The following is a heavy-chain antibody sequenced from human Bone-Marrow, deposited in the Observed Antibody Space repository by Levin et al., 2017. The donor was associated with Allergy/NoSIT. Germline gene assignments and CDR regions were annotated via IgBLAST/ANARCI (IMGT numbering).Heavy chain of an antibody. CDR2: ISYDGSNK. J-gene: IGHJ4*02. V-gene: IGHV3-30*18. Sequence: GESLKISCAASGFTFSSYGMHWVRQAPGKGLEWVAVISYDGSNKYYADSVKGRFTISRDNSKNTLYLQMNSLRAEDTAVYYCAKDLDGDYALDYWGQGTLVTVSS. CDR1: GFTFSSYG. D-gene: IGHD4-17*01. CDR3: AKDLDGDYALDY.